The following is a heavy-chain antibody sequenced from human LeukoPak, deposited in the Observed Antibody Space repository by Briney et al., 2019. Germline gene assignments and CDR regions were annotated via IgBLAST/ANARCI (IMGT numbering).Heavy chain of an antibody. D-gene: IGHD5-24*01. CDR3: VREANYYMDV. Sequence: GGSLRLSCATSGFSFSSNWMTWVRQGPGKGLEWVANIKQDGIEKKYVDSVKGRFTISRDNAKNSLYLQMNSLRVEDSAVYYCVREANYYMDVWGKGTTVTVSS. CDR1: GFSFSSNW. CDR2: IKQDGIEK. J-gene: IGHJ6*03. V-gene: IGHV3-7*01.